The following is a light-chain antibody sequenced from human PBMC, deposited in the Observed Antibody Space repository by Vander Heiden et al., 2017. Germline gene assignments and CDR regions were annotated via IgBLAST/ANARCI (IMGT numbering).Light chain of an antibody. CDR2: NTN. Sequence: QTVVTKEPSFSVSPGGTVTLTCGLRSGSVSPSYYPSRYQQTPGQAPRTLVYNTNTRASGVPDRFSGSILGNKAALTITGAQANDESHYYCALYMGIGIWMFGGGTKVTVL. V-gene: IGLV8-61*01. J-gene: IGLJ3*02. CDR3: ALYMGIGIWM. CDR1: SGSVSPSYY.